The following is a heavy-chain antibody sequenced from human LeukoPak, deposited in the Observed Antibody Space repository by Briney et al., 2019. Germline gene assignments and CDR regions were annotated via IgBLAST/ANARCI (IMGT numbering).Heavy chain of an antibody. CDR1: GGSFSGYY. V-gene: IGHV4-34*01. J-gene: IGHJ4*02. CDR2: INHSGST. CDR3: ARGNGSGSTFDY. D-gene: IGHD3-10*01. Sequence: NPSETLSLTCAVYGGSFSGYYWSWIRQPPGKGLEWIGEINHSGSTNYNPSLKSRVTISVDTSKNQFSLKLSSVTAADTAVYYCARGNGSGSTFDYWGQGTLVTVSS.